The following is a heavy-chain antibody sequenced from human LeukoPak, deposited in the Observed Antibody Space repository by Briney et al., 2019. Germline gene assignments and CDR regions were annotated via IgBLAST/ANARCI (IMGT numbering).Heavy chain of an antibody. CDR1: GGSISSSNW. Sequence: SGTLSLTCAVSGGSISSSNWWSWVRQPPGKGLEWIGEIYHSGSTNYNPSLKSRVTISVDKSKNQFSLKLSSVTAADTAVYYCARGSLRWPHGDFQHWGQGTLVTVSS. D-gene: IGHD4-23*01. CDR2: IYHSGST. V-gene: IGHV4-4*02. CDR3: ARGSLRWPHGDFQH. J-gene: IGHJ1*01.